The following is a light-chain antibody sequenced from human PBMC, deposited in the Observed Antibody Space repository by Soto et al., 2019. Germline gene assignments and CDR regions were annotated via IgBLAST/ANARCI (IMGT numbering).Light chain of an antibody. CDR3: QLRMILPLT. CDR1: QSVSSY. Sequence: EIVFTKTPAALSLSKGERATLSCRASQSVSSYLLWYQHKPGQTPRLLIYDASNRATGIPARFSGSGSETDFTLTISSLEPEDFAVYYCQLRMILPLTFGQGTRLDIK. CDR2: DAS. V-gene: IGKV3-11*01. J-gene: IGKJ5*01.